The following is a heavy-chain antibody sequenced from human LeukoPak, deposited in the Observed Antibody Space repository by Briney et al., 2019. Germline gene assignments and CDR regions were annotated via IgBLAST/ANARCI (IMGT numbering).Heavy chain of an antibody. CDR3: AREIYGDYYWFDP. J-gene: IGHJ5*02. D-gene: IGHD4-17*01. CDR2: ISSSSSYI. V-gene: IGHV3-21*01. CDR1: GFTFSSYW. Sequence: GGSLRLSCAASGFTFSSYWMHWVRQAPGKGLEWVSSISSSSSYIYYADSVKGRFTISRDNAKNSLYLQMNSLRAEDTAVYYCAREIYGDYYWFDPWGQGTLVTVSS.